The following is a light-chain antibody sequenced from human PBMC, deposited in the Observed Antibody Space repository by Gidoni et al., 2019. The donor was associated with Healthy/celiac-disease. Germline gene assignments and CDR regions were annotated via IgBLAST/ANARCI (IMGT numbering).Light chain of an antibody. CDR2: GAS. CDR1: QSVSSN. CDR3: QQYNNWPPEGT. V-gene: IGKV3-15*01. Sequence: EIVMTQSPATLSVSPGERATLSCRASQSVSSNLAWYQQKPGQAPRLLIYGASTRATGIPARFSGSGSGTEFTLTISSLQSEDFAVYYCQQYNNWPPEGTFGXGTRLEIK. J-gene: IGKJ5*01.